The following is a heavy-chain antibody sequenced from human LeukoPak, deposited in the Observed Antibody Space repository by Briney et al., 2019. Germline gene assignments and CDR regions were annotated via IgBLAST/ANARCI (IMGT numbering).Heavy chain of an antibody. J-gene: IGHJ4*02. CDR2: INPNNGGT. D-gene: IGHD1-1*01. Sequence: ASVTVSCTAFGYTITCYYIHWVRQAPGQGLEWMGWINPNNGGTNSAQKFQGRVTMTRDTSIGTAYMELNRLTYDDTAVYYCGRDRHWNQGNFDYWGQGTLVTVSS. CDR1: GYTITCYY. CDR3: GRDRHWNQGNFDY. V-gene: IGHV1-2*02.